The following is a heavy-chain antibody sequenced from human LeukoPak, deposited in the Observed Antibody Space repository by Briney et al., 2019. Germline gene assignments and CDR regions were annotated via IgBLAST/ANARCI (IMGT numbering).Heavy chain of an antibody. J-gene: IGHJ6*04. Sequence: PGGSLRLSCAASGFTFSSYAMHWVRQAPGKGLEWVAVISYDGSNKYYADSVKGRFTISGDNSKNTLYLQMNSLRAEDTAVYYCARDRGGLLWFGSPSDGMDVWGKGTTVTVSS. CDR3: ARDRGGLLWFGSPSDGMDV. D-gene: IGHD3-10*01. CDR1: GFTFSSYA. V-gene: IGHV3-30-3*01. CDR2: ISYDGSNK.